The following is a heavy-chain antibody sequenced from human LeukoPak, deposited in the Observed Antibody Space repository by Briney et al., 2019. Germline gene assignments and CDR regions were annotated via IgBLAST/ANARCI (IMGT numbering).Heavy chain of an antibody. D-gene: IGHD3-22*01. CDR2: IYPGDSDT. J-gene: IGHJ4*02. CDR1: GYSFTSYW. CDR3: ARRSNGYLTTLDS. Sequence: GESLKISCKGCGYSFTSYWIGWVRQMPGKGLEWMGIIYPGDSDTRYSPSFQGQVTISADKSISTAYLQWSSLKASDTAMYYCARRSNGYLTTLDSWGQGTLVTVSS. V-gene: IGHV5-51*01.